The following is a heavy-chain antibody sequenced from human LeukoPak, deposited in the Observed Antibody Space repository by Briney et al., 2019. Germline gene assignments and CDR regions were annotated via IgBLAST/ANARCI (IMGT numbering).Heavy chain of an antibody. CDR3: ARGDIVVVPAAIYPAYYYYYGMDV. V-gene: IGHV1-69*13. D-gene: IGHD2-2*01. Sequence: SVKVSCKASGGTFSSYAISWVRQAPGQGLEWMGGIIPIFGTANYAQKFQGRVTITADESTSTAYMELSSLRSEDTAVYYCARGDIVVVPAAIYPAYYYYYGMDVWGQGTTVTVSS. CDR2: IIPIFGTA. J-gene: IGHJ6*02. CDR1: GGTFSSYA.